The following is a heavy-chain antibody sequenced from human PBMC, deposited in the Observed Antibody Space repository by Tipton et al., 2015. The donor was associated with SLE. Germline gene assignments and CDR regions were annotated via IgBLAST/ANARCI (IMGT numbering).Heavy chain of an antibody. J-gene: IGHJ6*02. V-gene: IGHV3-20*04. CDR3: ARERGYDTKGYGMDV. CDR2: INWNGGNI. CDR1: GFTFGDYG. Sequence: GSLRLSCAASGFTFGDYGMSWVRQVPGKGLEWVSGINWNGGNIGHADSVKGRFTISRDNAKNSLYLQMNSLRAEDTAVYYCARERGYDTKGYGMDVWGQGTTVTVTS. D-gene: IGHD5-12*01.